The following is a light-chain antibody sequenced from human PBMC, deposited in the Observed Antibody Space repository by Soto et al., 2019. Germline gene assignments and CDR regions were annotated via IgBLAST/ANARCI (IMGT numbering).Light chain of an antibody. CDR3: QQYGSSGT. CDR1: QSVSNNY. Sequence: ESVLTQSPGTLSLSPGERSTLSCMAIQSVSNNYLAWYQQKPGQAPRLLIHGASNRATGIPDRFSGSGSGTDFTLTISRLEPEDFTVYYCQQYGSSGTFGQGTKVDIK. V-gene: IGKV3-20*01. J-gene: IGKJ1*01. CDR2: GAS.